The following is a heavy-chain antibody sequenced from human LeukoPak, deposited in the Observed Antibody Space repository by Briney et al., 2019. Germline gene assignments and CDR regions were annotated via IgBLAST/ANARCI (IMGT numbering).Heavy chain of an antibody. CDR3: AREATVTDYYFDY. V-gene: IGHV4-30-4*01. Sequence: SETLSLTCTVSGGSISSGDYYWSWIRQPPGKGLEWIGYIYYSGSTYYNPSLKSRVTISVDTSKNQFSLKLSSVTAADTAVYYCAREATVTDYYFDYWGQGTLVTVSS. D-gene: IGHD4-17*01. CDR2: IYYSGST. CDR1: GGSISSGDYY. J-gene: IGHJ4*02.